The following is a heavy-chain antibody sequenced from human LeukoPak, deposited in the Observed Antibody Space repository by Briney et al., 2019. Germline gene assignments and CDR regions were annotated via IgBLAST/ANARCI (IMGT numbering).Heavy chain of an antibody. CDR1: GYTFTSYY. CDR2: INPNSGGT. CDR3: ARMIGYDFWSGNYYYYYGMDV. V-gene: IGHV1-2*02. J-gene: IGHJ6*02. D-gene: IGHD3-3*01. Sequence: ASVKVSCKASGYTFTSYYMRWVRQAPGQGLEWMGWINPNSGGTNYAQKFQGRVTMTRDTSISTAYMELSRLRSDDTAVYYCARMIGYDFWSGNYYYYYGMDVWGQGTTVTVSS.